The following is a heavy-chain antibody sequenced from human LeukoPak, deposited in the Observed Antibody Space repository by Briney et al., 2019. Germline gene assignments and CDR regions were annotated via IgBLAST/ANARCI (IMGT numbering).Heavy chain of an antibody. CDR1: GFPFSAFA. J-gene: IGHJ3*02. CDR3: AKGGAAATDAPHGDVVTATLDGYDI. D-gene: IGHD2-21*02. V-gene: IGHV3-23*01. Sequence: GGSLRLSCAASGFPFSAFAMSWVRQVPGKGVEYVATVSGSGSRAFYADSVKGRFTISRDNSKKTLYVHMHSLRVEDTAIYYCAKGGAAATDAPHGDVVTATLDGYDIWGQGTLVTVSS. CDR2: VSGSGSRA.